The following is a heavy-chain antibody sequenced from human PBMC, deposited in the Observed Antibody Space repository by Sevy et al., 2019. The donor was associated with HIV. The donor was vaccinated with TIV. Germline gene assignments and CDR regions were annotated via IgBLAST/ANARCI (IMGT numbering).Heavy chain of an antibody. Sequence: GESLKISCTASGFTFGDYAMSWFRQAPGKGLEWVGFIRSKAYGGTTEYAASVKGRFTISRDDSKSIAYLQMNSLKTEVTAVYYCTRASIAAAAPGVDYWGQGTLVTVSS. CDR1: GFTFGDYA. CDR2: IRSKAYGGTT. D-gene: IGHD6-13*01. CDR3: TRASIAAAAPGVDY. J-gene: IGHJ4*02. V-gene: IGHV3-49*03.